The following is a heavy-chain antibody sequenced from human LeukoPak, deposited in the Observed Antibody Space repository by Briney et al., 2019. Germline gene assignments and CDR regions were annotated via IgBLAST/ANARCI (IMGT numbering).Heavy chain of an antibody. CDR2: IYHSGST. J-gene: IGHJ4*02. D-gene: IGHD5-24*01. Sequence: PSETLSLTCAVAGYSISSVYDGGWIRPPPGKGVEWVGSIYHSGSTYYNPSLKSRVTISVDTSKTQFSLKLSSVTAADTAVYYCARLRGEATAWVDYFDYWGQGTLVTVSS. CDR1: GYSISSVYD. CDR3: ARLRGEATAWVDYFDY. V-gene: IGHV4-38-2*01.